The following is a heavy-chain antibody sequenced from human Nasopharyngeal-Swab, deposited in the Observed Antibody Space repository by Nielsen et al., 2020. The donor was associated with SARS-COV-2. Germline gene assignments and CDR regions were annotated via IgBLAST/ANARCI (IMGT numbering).Heavy chain of an antibody. D-gene: IGHD3-22*01. V-gene: IGHV4-39*07. Sequence: PGKGLEWIGSIYYSGSTNYNPSLKSRVTISVDTSKNQFSLKLSSVTAADTAVYYCARGSLVVVTIAPFDYWGQGTLVTVSS. J-gene: IGHJ4*02. CDR2: IYYSGST. CDR3: ARGSLVVVTIAPFDY.